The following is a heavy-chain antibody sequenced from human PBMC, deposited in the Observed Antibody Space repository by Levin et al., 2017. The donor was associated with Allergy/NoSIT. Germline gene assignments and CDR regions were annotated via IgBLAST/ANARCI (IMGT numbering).Heavy chain of an antibody. V-gene: IGHV4-59*01. CDR3: AREGQQLDRYYYYYMDV. J-gene: IGHJ6*03. D-gene: IGHD6-13*01. CDR1: GGSISSYY. Sequence: SQTLSLTCTVSGGSISSYYWSWIRQPPGKGLEWIGYIYYSGSTNYNPSLKSRVTISVDTSKNQFSLNLSSVTAADTAVYYCAREGQQLDRYYYYYMDVWGKGTTVTVSS. CDR2: IYYSGST.